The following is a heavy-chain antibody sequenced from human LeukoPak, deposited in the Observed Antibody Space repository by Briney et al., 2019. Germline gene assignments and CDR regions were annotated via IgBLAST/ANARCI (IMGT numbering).Heavy chain of an antibody. Sequence: GGSLRLSCVASGFIFSYYDMDWVRQAPGKGLEWISYISSSRSIMYYADSVLGRFTVSRDNAKDTLYLQMNSLRGDDTAVYYCARHNQGSPDYWGQGTLVTVSS. CDR3: ARHNQGSPDY. V-gene: IGHV3-48*01. CDR2: ISSSRSIM. CDR1: GFIFSYYD. J-gene: IGHJ4*02.